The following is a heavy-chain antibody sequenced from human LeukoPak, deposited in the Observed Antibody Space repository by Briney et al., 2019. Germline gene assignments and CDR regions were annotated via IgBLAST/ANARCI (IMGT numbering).Heavy chain of an antibody. CDR3: ARSPIGLGFFDS. CDR2: VNPDHGST. CDR1: VYTFTGYY. D-gene: IGHD7-27*01. J-gene: IGHJ4*02. Sequence: ASVNVSCKTPVYTFTGYYVNWVRQAPGQGLEWMGWVNPDHGSTHFSQKFQGRVTMTRDTSISTAYMELNGLKSDDTAVYYCARSPIGLGFFDSWGQGTLVTVAS. V-gene: IGHV1-2*02.